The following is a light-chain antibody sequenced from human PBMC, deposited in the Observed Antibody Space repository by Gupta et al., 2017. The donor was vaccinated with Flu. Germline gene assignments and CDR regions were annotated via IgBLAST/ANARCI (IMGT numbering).Light chain of an antibody. CDR1: RSVKRNY. Sequence: GTLSLSPGERATLSGRASRSVKRNYLAWYQQKGGQAPRLLIYGASSRATGIPDRFSGSGSGTDFTLTISRLEPEDFAVFYCQQDGSSPLTFGQGTKVEIK. CDR2: GAS. V-gene: IGKV3-20*01. CDR3: QQDGSSPLT. J-gene: IGKJ1*01.